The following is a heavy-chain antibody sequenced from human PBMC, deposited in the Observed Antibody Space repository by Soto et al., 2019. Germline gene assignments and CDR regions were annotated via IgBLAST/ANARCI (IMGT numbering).Heavy chain of an antibody. CDR1: GGSISSSSYY. J-gene: IGHJ6*02. D-gene: IGHD3-3*01. V-gene: IGHV4-39*01. CDR3: ARMGYYDFWSGLSPGEYYYYGMDV. Sequence: QLQLQESGPGLVKPSETLSLTCTVSGGSISSSSYYWGWIRQPPGKGLEWIGRIYYSGSTYYNPSLKSRVTISVDTSKNQFSLKLSSVTAADTAVYYCARMGYYDFWSGLSPGEYYYYGMDVWGQGTTVTVSS. CDR2: IYYSGST.